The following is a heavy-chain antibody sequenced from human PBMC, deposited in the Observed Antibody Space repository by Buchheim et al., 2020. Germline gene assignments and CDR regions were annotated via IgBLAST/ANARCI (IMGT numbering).Heavy chain of an antibody. D-gene: IGHD3-22*01. V-gene: IGHV3-30*18. J-gene: IGHJ4*02. CDR2: ISFDGINE. CDR3: AKEEEVGSRYYYGPSGFDF. CDR1: GFTFSGYG. Sequence: QVQLVASGGGVVQPGRSLRLSCAASGFTFSGYGMHWVRQTPGKGLEWVATISFDGINEYYTDSVKGRFTISRDNSRNTLFLQMNSLRTEDTALYYCAKEEEVGSRYYYGPSGFDFWGPGTL.